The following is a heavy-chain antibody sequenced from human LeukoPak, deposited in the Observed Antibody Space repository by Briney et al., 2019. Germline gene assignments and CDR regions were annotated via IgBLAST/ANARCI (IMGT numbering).Heavy chain of an antibody. CDR2: IRYDGSDK. CDR3: AREGYSGYDPIY. CDR1: GFTFNNYG. D-gene: IGHD5-12*01. Sequence: GGSLRLSCAASGFTFNNYGMHWVRQAPGKGLEWVAFIRYDGSDKYYTDAVKGRFTISRDNSKNTLYLQMNSLRAEDTAMYYCAREGYSGYDPIYWGQGTLVTVSS. J-gene: IGHJ4*02. V-gene: IGHV3-30*02.